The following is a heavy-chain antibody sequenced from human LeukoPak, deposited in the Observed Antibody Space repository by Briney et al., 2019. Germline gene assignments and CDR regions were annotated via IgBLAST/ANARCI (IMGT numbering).Heavy chain of an antibody. CDR1: GFTFSSYA. CDR2: ISGSDGST. D-gene: IGHD2-2*01. J-gene: IGHJ4*02. CDR3: AKVHTSSWSH. Sequence: PGGSPRLSCAASGFTFSSYAMSWVRQAPGKGLEWVSGISGSDGSTNYADSVKGRFTISRDNSKNTLYLQMTSLRAEDTAVYFCAKVHTSSWSHWGQGTLVTVSS. V-gene: IGHV3-23*01.